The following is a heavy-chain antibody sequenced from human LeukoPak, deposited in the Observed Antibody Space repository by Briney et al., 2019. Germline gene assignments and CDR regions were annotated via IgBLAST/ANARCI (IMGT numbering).Heavy chain of an antibody. CDR3: ANLGAMYGDFGAFDI. V-gene: IGHV3-11*01. CDR2: ISSSGSTI. CDR1: GGSFSGYY. J-gene: IGHJ3*02. D-gene: IGHD4-17*01. Sequence: LSLTCAVYGGSFSGYYWSWIRQPPGKGLEWVSYISSSGSTIYYADSVKGRFTISRDNSKNTLYLQMNSLRAEDTAVYYCANLGAMYGDFGAFDIWGQGTMVTVSS.